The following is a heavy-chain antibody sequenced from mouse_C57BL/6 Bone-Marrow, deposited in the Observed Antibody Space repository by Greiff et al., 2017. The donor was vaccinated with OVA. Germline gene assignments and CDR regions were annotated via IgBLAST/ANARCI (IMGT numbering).Heavy chain of an antibody. Sequence: EVKLMESGGGLVKPGGSLKLSCAASGFTFSDYGMHWVRQAPEKGLEWVAYISSGSSTIYYADTVKGRFTISRDNAKNTLFLQMTSLRSEDTAMYYCARSIYDGYHWFAYGGQGTLVTVSA. CDR3: ARSIYDGYHWFAY. CDR2: ISSGSSTI. V-gene: IGHV5-17*01. CDR1: GFTFSDYG. D-gene: IGHD2-3*01. J-gene: IGHJ3*01.